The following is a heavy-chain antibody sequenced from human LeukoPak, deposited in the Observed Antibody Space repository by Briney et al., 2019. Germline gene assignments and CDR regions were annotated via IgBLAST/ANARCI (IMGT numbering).Heavy chain of an antibody. CDR3: ARGRIWYFDL. V-gene: IGHV4-59*01. Sequence: SETLSLTCTVSGGSISSYYWSWIRQPPGKGLEWIGYIYYSGSTNYNPSLKSRVTISVDTSKNQLSLKLSSVTAADTAVYYCARGRIWYFDLWGRGTLVTVSS. D-gene: IGHD2-15*01. J-gene: IGHJ2*01. CDR1: GGSISSYY. CDR2: IYYSGST.